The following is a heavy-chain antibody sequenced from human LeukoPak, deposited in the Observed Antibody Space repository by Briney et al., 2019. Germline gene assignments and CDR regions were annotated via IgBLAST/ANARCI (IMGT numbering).Heavy chain of an antibody. CDR3: ARDSTYYYDSGSSGPHYFDN. V-gene: IGHV3-30*01. CDR2: ISSGGTYE. J-gene: IGHJ4*02. D-gene: IGHD3-10*01. Sequence: GASLLLSSAAACFTFSNYAMHWVRQAPGEGLEWVGLISSGGTYEYYADSVKGRFTISRDNSKNTLYLQLNSLRAEDTAVYYCARDSTYYYDSGSSGPHYFDNWGQGTLVTVSS. CDR1: CFTFSNYA.